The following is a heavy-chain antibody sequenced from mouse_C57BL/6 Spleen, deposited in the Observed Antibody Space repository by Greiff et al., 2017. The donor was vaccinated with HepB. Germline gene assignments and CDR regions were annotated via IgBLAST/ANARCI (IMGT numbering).Heavy chain of an antibody. CDR1: GFTFSDYY. CDR2: ISNGGGST. D-gene: IGHD2-4*01. CDR3: ASVYYDYSYAMDY. Sequence: EVQLVESGGGLVQPGGSLKLSCAASGFTFSDYYMYWVRQTPEKRLEWVAYISNGGGSTYYPDTVKGRFTISRDNAKNTLYLQMSRLKSEDTAMYYCASVYYDYSYAMDYWGQGTSVTVSS. V-gene: IGHV5-12*01. J-gene: IGHJ4*01.